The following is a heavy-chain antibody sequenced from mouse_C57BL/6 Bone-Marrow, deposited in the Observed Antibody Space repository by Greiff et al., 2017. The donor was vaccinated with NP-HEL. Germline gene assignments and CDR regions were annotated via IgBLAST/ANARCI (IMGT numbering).Heavy chain of an antibody. CDR2: IDPSDSYT. D-gene: IGHD2-3*01. CDR1: GYTFTSYW. Sequence: QVQLQQPGAELVMPGASVKLSCKASGYTFTSYWMHWVKQRPGQGLEWIGEIDPSDSYTNYNQKFKGKSTLTVDKSSSTAYMQLRSLTSEDSAVYYCARDGYYPFDYWGQGTTLTVSS. CDR3: ARDGYYPFDY. J-gene: IGHJ2*01. V-gene: IGHV1-69*01.